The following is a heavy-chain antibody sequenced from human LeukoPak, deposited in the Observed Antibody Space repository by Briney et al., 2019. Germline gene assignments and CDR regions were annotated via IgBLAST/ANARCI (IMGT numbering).Heavy chain of an antibody. CDR2: IRHDGSNE. Sequence: GGSLRLSCAASGFTFSTYAMHWVRQAPGKGLEWVAFIRHDGSNEYYADSVKGRFTVSRDNSKNTLYLQMNSPRAEDTAVYYCAKDVKQWLNGGYMDVWGKGTTVTVSS. J-gene: IGHJ6*03. CDR1: GFTFSTYA. D-gene: IGHD6-19*01. V-gene: IGHV3-30*02. CDR3: AKDVKQWLNGGYMDV.